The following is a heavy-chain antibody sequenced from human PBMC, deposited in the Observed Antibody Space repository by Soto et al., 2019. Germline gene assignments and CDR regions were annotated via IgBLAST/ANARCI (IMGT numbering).Heavy chain of an antibody. CDR3: ARGIQYRYGMDV. CDR1: GFTFTNYW. V-gene: IGHV3-74*01. CDR2: INGDGSNA. Sequence: EVQVVESGGTLVQPEGSLRLSCAAAGFTFTNYWMHWVRQAPGKGLVWVSRINGDGSNAFYADSVKGRFTISRDNAKNTVYLQMNSLRAEATAIYYCARGIQYRYGMDVWGQGTTVTVSS. J-gene: IGHJ6*02. D-gene: IGHD4-4*01.